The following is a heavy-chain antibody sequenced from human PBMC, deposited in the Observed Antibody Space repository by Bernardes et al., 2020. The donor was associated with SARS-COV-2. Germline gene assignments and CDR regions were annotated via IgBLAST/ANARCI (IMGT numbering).Heavy chain of an antibody. CDR2: ISAYNGNT. Sequence: ASVKVSCKASGYTFTNYGISWVRQAPGQGLEWMGWISAYNGNTNYAQKVQGRVAMTTDTSTSTAYMELRSLRSDDTAVYYCAREVSVGNYYGMDVWGQGTTVTVSS. V-gene: IGHV1-18*01. J-gene: IGHJ6*02. CDR1: GYTFTNYG. CDR3: AREVSVGNYYGMDV. D-gene: IGHD2-15*01.